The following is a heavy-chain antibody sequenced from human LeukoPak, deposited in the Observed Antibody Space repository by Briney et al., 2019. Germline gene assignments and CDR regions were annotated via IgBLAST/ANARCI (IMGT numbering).Heavy chain of an antibody. V-gene: IGHV3-53*01. CDR3: ARESADYYDSSAYYYVFDY. Sequence: GGSLRLSCAASGFDVSDNYMSWVRQAQGKGLEWVSVIYSGGITYYADSVKGRFFISRDSSKNTLYLQMNSLRAEDTAVYYCARESADYYDSSAYYYVFDYWGQGTLVTVSS. D-gene: IGHD3-22*01. J-gene: IGHJ4*02. CDR1: GFDVSDNY. CDR2: IYSGGIT.